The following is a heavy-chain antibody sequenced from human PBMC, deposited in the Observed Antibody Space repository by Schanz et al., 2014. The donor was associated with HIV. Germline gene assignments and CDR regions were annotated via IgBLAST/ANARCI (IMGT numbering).Heavy chain of an antibody. CDR1: GLTFSTYA. D-gene: IGHD3-10*01. J-gene: IGHJ4*02. CDR3: ARASVTDFLDY. Sequence: EVQLLESGGGLVQPGGSLRLSCAASGLTFSTYAMTWVRQAPGKGLEWISSISGSGGSTYYADSVKGRFTISRDDAKSSLFLQMNSLRAEDTAVYYCARASVTDFLDYWGQGTLVTVSS. V-gene: IGHV3-23*01. CDR2: ISGSGGST.